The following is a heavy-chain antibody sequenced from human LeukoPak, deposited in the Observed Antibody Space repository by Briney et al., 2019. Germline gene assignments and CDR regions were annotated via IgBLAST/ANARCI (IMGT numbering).Heavy chain of an antibody. CDR2: IYHSGST. J-gene: IGHJ4*02. CDR1: GYSISSGYY. CDR3: ARAIEVGAMTPFDY. D-gene: IGHD1-26*01. V-gene: IGHV4-38-2*02. Sequence: PSETLSLTCTVSGYSISSGYYWGWIRQPPGKGLEWIGSIYHSGSTYYNPSLKSRVTISVDTSKNQFSLKLSSVTAADTAVYYCARAIEVGAMTPFDYWGQGTLVTVSS.